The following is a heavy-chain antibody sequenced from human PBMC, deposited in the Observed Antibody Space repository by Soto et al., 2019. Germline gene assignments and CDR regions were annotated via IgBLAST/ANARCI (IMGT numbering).Heavy chain of an antibody. CDR3: ARDGYNWNYPTWFDP. CDR1: GGTFSSYA. Sequence: SVKVSCKASGGTFSSYAISWVRQAPGQGLEWMGGIIPIFGTANYAQKFQGRVTITADESTSTAYMGLSSLRSEDTAVYYCARDGYNWNYPTWFDPWGQGTLVTVSS. J-gene: IGHJ5*02. V-gene: IGHV1-69*13. CDR2: IIPIFGTA. D-gene: IGHD1-7*01.